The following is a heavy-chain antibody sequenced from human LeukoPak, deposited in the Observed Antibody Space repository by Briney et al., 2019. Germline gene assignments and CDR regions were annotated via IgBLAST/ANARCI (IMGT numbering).Heavy chain of an antibody. CDR2: INHSGST. CDR3: ARGGGCSGGSCYCP. CDR1: GGSFSGYY. D-gene: IGHD2-15*01. J-gene: IGHJ5*02. Sequence: SEPLSLTCAVYGGSFSGYYWSWLRQPPGKGLEWIGEINHSGSTNYNPSLKSRVTISVDTSKNQFSLKLSSVTAADTAVYYCARGGGCSGGSCYCPWGQGTLVTVSS. V-gene: IGHV4-34*01.